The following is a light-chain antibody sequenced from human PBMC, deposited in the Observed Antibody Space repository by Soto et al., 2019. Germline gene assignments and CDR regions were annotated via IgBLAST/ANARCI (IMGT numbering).Light chain of an antibody. CDR2: GAS. Sequence: EIVLTQSPGTLSLSPGERATLACRSSQSVNTNFAWYQQKPGQAPRLLIYGASTRATGIPAGFSGSGSGTEFTLTISSLQSEDFAVYYCQQYNNWPSWTFGQGTKVDIK. CDR1: QSVNTN. V-gene: IGKV3-15*01. CDR3: QQYNNWPSWT. J-gene: IGKJ1*01.